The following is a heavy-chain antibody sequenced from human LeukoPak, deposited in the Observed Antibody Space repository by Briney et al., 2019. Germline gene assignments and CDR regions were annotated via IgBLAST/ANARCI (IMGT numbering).Heavy chain of an antibody. CDR3: ARDHLSVLYFDDDSSGYLLAGGQDY. CDR1: GFTVSSNY. CDR2: IYSGGST. J-gene: IGHJ4*02. Sequence: GGSLRLSCAASGFTVSSNYMSWVRQAPGKGLEWVSVIYSGGSTYYADSVKGRFTISRDNSKNTLYLQMNSLRAEDTAVYYCARDHLSVLYFDDDSSGYLLAGGQDYWGQGTLVTVSS. V-gene: IGHV3-53*01. D-gene: IGHD3-22*01.